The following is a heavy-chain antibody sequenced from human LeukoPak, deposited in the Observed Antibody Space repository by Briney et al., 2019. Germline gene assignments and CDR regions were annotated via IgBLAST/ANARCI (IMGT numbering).Heavy chain of an antibody. CDR3: VKAGNYDILTGYHNVPPFDY. CDR2: ISSNGGST. V-gene: IGHV3-64D*06. CDR1: GFTFSSYA. Sequence: GGSLRLSCSASGFTFSSYAMHWVRQAPGKGLEYVSAISSNGGSTYYADSVKGRFTISRDNSKNTLYLQMSSLRAEDTAVYYCVKAGNYDILTGYHNVPPFDYWGQGTLVTVSS. D-gene: IGHD3-9*01. J-gene: IGHJ4*02.